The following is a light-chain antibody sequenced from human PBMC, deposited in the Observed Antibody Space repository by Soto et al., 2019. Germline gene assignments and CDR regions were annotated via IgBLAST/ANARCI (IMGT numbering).Light chain of an antibody. J-gene: IGKJ1*01. Sequence: EIVLTQSPGTLSFSPGERATLSCRASQSVSTNYLAWYQRKPGQAPRLLIYGASSRATDIPKRFSGSGSGTDFTLTITRLKAEDFAVYYCQQYGSSPPTFGQGTKVEIK. CDR1: QSVSTNY. CDR3: QQYGSSPPT. V-gene: IGKV3-20*01. CDR2: GAS.